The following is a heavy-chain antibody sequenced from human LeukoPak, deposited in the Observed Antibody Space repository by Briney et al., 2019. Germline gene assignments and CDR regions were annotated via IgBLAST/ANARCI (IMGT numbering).Heavy chain of an antibody. CDR2: ISTSSSYI. CDR3: ARDDGSYSRSPGFDY. CDR1: GFTFSSYS. D-gene: IGHD1-26*01. Sequence: AGGSLRLSCAASGFTFSSYSMNWVRQAPGKGLEWVSSISTSSSYIYYADSVKGRFTIFRDNARNSLFLQMNSLRAEDTAVYYCARDDGSYSRSPGFDYWGQGTLVTVSS. J-gene: IGHJ4*02. V-gene: IGHV3-21*01.